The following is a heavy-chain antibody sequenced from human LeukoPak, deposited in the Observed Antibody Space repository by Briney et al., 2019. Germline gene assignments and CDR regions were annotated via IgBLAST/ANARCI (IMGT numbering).Heavy chain of an antibody. D-gene: IGHD2-15*01. CDR1: GXTFSRFP. Sequence: QPGGSLRLSCAASGXTFSRFPMHWVRQAPGKGLEYVSAISSDGGAAYYANSVKGRFTISRDNSKNTLYLQMGSLRAEDMAVYYCAREVAYYDYWGQGTLVTVSS. CDR3: AREVAYYDY. CDR2: ISSDGGAA. J-gene: IGHJ4*02. V-gene: IGHV3-64*01.